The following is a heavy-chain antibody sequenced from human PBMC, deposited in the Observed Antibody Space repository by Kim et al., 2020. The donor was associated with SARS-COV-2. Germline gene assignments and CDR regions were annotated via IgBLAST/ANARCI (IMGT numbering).Heavy chain of an antibody. CDR1: GFTFSSYS. V-gene: IGHV3-21*01. D-gene: IGHD2-2*01. Sequence: GGSLRLSCAASGFTFSSYSMNWVRQAPGKGLEWVSSISSSSSYIYYADSVKGRFTISRDNAKNSLYLQMNSLRAEDTAVYYCARDPSLYCSSTSCYDYYYYGMDVWGQGTTVTVSS. CDR3: ARDPSLYCSSTSCYDYYYYGMDV. CDR2: ISSSSSYI. J-gene: IGHJ6*02.